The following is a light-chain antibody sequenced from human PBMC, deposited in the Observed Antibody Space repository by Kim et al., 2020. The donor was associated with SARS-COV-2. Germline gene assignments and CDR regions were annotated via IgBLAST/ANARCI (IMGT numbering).Light chain of an antibody. CDR2: YDS. J-gene: IGLJ1*01. CDR1: NIESKR. CDR3: QVWDSSSDHHV. V-gene: IGLV3-21*04. Sequence: PGKTARITCGGENIESKRVHGYQQKPGQAPVLVIYYDSARPSGIPERFSGSNSGNMATLTVSRVEAGDEADYYCQVWDSSSDHHVFGAGTKVTVL.